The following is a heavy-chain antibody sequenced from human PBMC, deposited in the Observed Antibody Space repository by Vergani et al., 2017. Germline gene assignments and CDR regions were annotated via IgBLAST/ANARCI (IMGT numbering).Heavy chain of an antibody. Sequence: VQLVESGGGLVKPGGSLRLSCAASGFTFSNAWMSWIRQHPGKGLEWIGYIYYSGSTYYNPSLKSRVTISVDTSKNQFSLKLSSVTAADTAVYYCARTNTVVTPYFDYWGQGTLVTVSS. V-gene: IGHV4-31*02. J-gene: IGHJ4*02. CDR2: IYYSGST. CDR3: ARTNTVVTPYFDY. CDR1: GFTFSNAW. D-gene: IGHD4-23*01.